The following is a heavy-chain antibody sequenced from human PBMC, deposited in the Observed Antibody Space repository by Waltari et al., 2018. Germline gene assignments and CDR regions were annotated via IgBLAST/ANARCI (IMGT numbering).Heavy chain of an antibody. CDR1: GGSISSGRYS. D-gene: IGHD1-26*01. Sequence: QVQLQESGPGLVKPSQTLSLTCTVSGGSISSGRYSWRWIRQPAGKGLEWIGRIYTSGSTNYNPSLKSRVTISVDTSKNQFSLKLSSVTAADTAVYYCARASLVGATTGYAFDIWGQGTMVTVSS. CDR3: ARASLVGATTGYAFDI. CDR2: IYTSGST. J-gene: IGHJ3*02. V-gene: IGHV4-61*02.